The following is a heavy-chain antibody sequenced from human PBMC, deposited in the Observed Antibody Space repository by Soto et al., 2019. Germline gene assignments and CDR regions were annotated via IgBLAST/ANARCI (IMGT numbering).Heavy chain of an antibody. CDR3: ARPSGSYLYYFDY. CDR1: GGSISSNYYY. J-gene: IGHJ4*02. V-gene: IGHV4-39*01. CDR2: IYYSGST. Sequence: SETLSLTCTVSGGSISSNYYYWGWIRQPPGKGLEWIGSIYYSGSTYYNPSLKSRVTISVDTSKNQFSLKLSSVTAADTAVYYCARPSGSYLYYFDYWGQGTLVTGSS. D-gene: IGHD1-26*01.